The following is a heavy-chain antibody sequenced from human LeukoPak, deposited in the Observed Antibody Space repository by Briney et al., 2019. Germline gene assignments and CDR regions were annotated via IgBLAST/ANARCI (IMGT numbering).Heavy chain of an antibody. CDR3: ARDQGYCSGGSCYSDDAFDI. V-gene: IGHV4-34*01. Sequence: PSETLSLTCAVYGGSFSGYYWSWIRQPPGKGLEWIGEINHSGSTNYNPSLKSRVTISVDTSKNQFSLKLSSVTAADTAVYYCARDQGYCSGGSCYSDDAFDIWGQGTMVTVSS. J-gene: IGHJ3*02. CDR2: INHSGST. D-gene: IGHD2-15*01. CDR1: GGSFSGYY.